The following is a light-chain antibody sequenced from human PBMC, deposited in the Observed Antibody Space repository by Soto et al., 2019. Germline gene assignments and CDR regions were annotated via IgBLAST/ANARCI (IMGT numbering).Light chain of an antibody. Sequence: QSVLTQPPSASGTPGQRVTISCSGNNSNIGSNFVYWYQQFPGTAPKLLIHRNSQRPSGVPDRFSGSKSGTSASLAISGLRSEDDADYYCASWDDSLSGRYVFGSGTQVTVL. V-gene: IGLV1-47*01. J-gene: IGLJ1*01. CDR1: NSNIGSNF. CDR2: RNS. CDR3: ASWDDSLSGRYV.